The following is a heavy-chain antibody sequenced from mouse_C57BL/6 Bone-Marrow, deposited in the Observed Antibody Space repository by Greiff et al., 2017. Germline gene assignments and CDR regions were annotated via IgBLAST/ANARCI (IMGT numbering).Heavy chain of an antibody. Sequence: LQQSGAELARPGPSVKLSCTASGYTFTSSGISWVKQRPGQGLEWIGELYPRPGNPYYNEKFKGKATLTADKSSSPAYMELRSLTSEDSAVYFCARGNYYGMDYWGQGTSVTVSS. D-gene: IGHD2-1*01. J-gene: IGHJ4*01. CDR3: ARGNYYGMDY. CDR1: GYTFTSSG. CDR2: LYPRPGNP. V-gene: IGHV1-81*01.